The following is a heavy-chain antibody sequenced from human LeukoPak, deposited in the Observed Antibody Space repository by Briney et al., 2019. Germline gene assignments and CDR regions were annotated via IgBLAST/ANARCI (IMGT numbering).Heavy chain of an antibody. Sequence: GGSLRLSCAASGFTFSSYWLSWVRQAPGKGLEWVANIKQDGSEKYYVDSVKGRFTISRDNAKNSLYLRMNSLRAEDTAVYYCARVGNLWSGEPGGVFDIGGQGTMTTVS. CDR1: GFTFSSYW. V-gene: IGHV3-7*03. J-gene: IGHJ3*02. D-gene: IGHD3-10*01. CDR2: IKQDGSEK. CDR3: ARVGNLWSGEPGGVFDI.